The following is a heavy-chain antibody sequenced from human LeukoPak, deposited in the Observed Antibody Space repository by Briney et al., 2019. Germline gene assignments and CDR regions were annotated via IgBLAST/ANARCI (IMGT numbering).Heavy chain of an antibody. V-gene: IGHV4-39*01. Sequence: SETLSLTCTVSGGSISSSSYYWGWIRQPPGKGLEWIGSIYYSGSTYYNPSLKSRVTISVDTSKNQFSLKLSSVTAADTAVYYCARGEWELPEGSLDYWGQGTLVTVSS. CDR2: IYYSGST. D-gene: IGHD1-26*01. J-gene: IGHJ4*02. CDR1: GGSISSSSYY. CDR3: ARGEWELPEGSLDY.